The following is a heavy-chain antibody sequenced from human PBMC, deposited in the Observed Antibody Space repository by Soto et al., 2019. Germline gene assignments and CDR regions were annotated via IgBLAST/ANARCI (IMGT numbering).Heavy chain of an antibody. CDR1: GFTFSSYW. CDR3: AREIGSGSYFVLWGFDY. CDR2: INSDGRST. V-gene: IGHV3-74*01. J-gene: IGHJ4*02. Sequence: EVQLVESGGGLVQPGGSLRLSCAASGFTFSSYWMYWVRQAPGKGLVWVSRINSDGRSTSYADSVKGRFTISRDNAKNTRYLHMNSLRAEDTAVYYCAREIGSGSYFVLWGFDYWGQGTLVTVSS. D-gene: IGHD1-26*01.